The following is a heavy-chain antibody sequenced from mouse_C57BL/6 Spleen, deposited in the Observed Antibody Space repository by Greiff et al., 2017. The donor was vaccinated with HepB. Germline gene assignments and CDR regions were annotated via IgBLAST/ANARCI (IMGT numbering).Heavy chain of an antibody. V-gene: IGHV1-26*01. CDR1: GYTFTDYY. J-gene: IGHJ4*01. CDR3: ARGALSNYDYYYYAMDY. CDR2: INPNNGGT. Sequence: EVQLQQSGPELVKPGASVKISCKASGYTFTDYYMNWVKQSHGKSLEWIGDINPNNGGTSYNQKFKGKATLTVDKSSSTAYMELRSLTSEDSAVYYFARGALSNYDYYYYAMDYWGQGTSVTVSS. D-gene: IGHD2-4*01.